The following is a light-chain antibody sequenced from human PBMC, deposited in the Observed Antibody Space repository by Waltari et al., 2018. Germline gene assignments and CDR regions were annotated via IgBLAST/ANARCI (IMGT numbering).Light chain of an antibody. J-gene: IGLJ3*02. CDR1: SGHSSNI. V-gene: IGLV4-69*01. Sequence: QLVLTQSPSASASLGASVKLTCTLSSGHSSNIIAWLPQRPERGPRYLMKVNSDDSHYKGDDIPDRFSGSSSGAERCLTISSLQSEDEADYYCETGGHGTWVFGGGTKLTVL. CDR3: ETGGHGTWV. CDR2: VNSDDSH.